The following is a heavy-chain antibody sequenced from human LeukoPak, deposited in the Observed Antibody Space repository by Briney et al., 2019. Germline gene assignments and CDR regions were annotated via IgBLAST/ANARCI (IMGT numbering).Heavy chain of an antibody. V-gene: IGHV6-1*01. D-gene: IGHD2-2*01. J-gene: IGHJ4*02. CDR1: GDSVSRNSAA. CDR3: ASDRVPAARPYYFDY. Sequence: SQTRSLTCAISGDSVSRNSAAWNWIRQSPSRGLEWLGRTYYRSKWYNDYAVSVKSRITINPDTSKNQFSLQLNSVTPEDTAVYYCASDRVPAARPYYFDYWGQGTLVTVSS. CDR2: TYYRSKWYN.